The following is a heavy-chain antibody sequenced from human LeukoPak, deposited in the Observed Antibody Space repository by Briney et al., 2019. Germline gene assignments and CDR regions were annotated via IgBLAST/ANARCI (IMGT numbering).Heavy chain of an antibody. CDR1: GYTLSELS. Sequence: ASVTLSCKVSGYTLSELSIHWVRQAPGKGLEWMGGFEPADGETIYAKTLKGRVTMTEDKYKNTAYMELSRLRSEDTAVYYCLTLPTYYNNGTGYYSYDYWGQGTLVTVSS. D-gene: IGHD3-22*01. CDR3: LTLPTYYNNGTGYYSYDY. V-gene: IGHV1-24*01. J-gene: IGHJ4*02. CDR2: FEPADGET.